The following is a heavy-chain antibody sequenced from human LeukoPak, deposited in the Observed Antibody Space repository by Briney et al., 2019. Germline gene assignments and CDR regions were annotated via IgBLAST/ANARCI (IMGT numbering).Heavy chain of an antibody. D-gene: IGHD3-9*01. Sequence: PGGSLRLSCAASGFTFSSYEMDWVRQAPGKGLEWVSYISSSGSTIHYADSVKGRFTISRDNAKNSLYLQMNSLRAEDTAVYYCASGDILTGTLDYWGQGTLVTVSS. V-gene: IGHV3-48*03. CDR1: GFTFSSYE. J-gene: IGHJ4*02. CDR3: ASGDILTGTLDY. CDR2: ISSSGSTI.